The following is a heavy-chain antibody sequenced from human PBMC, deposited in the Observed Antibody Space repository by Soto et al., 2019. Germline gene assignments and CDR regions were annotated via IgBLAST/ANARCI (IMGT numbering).Heavy chain of an antibody. Sequence: SETLSLTCTVSGGSISSGGYSWSWIRQPPGKGLEWIGEIYHSGSTNYNPSLKSRVTISVDKSKNQFSLKLSSVTAADTAVYYCARGDRGQQLGFDYWGQGTLVTVSS. J-gene: IGHJ4*02. D-gene: IGHD6-13*01. V-gene: IGHV4-30-2*01. CDR3: ARGDRGQQLGFDY. CDR2: IYHSGST. CDR1: GGSISSGGYS.